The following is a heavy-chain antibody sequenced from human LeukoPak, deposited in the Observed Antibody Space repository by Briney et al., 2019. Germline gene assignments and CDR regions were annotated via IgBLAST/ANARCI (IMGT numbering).Heavy chain of an antibody. J-gene: IGHJ3*02. CDR1: DDSIRSSAYY. CDR3: ASEPYGSGSFLGAFDI. Sequence: SETLSLTCAVSDDSIRSSAYYWGWIRQPPGKGLEWIGSIYYSGSTYYNPSLKSRVTISIDTSKNQFSLKLSSVTAAGTAVYYCASEPYGSGSFLGAFDIWGQGTMVTVSS. D-gene: IGHD3-10*01. CDR2: IYYSGST. V-gene: IGHV4-39*01.